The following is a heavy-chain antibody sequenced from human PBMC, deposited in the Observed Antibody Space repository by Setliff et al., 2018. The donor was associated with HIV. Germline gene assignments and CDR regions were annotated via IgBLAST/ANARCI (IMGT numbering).Heavy chain of an antibody. CDR2: RYYSGST. Sequence: PSETLSLTCTVSGASISSSTDYWGWIRQSPGKGLEWIGSRYYSGSTYQNPSLKSRVTIPVDTSKNQFSLELSSVTAADTAVYYCARTRGYCSGTNCYALRGPDYWGQGTLVTVSS. V-gene: IGHV4-39*01. CDR1: GASISSSTDY. CDR3: ARTRGYCSGTNCYALRGPDY. J-gene: IGHJ4*02. D-gene: IGHD2-2*01.